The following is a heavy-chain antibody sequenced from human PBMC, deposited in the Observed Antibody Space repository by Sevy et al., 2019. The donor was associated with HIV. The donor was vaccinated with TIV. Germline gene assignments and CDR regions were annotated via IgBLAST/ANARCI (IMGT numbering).Heavy chain of an antibody. J-gene: IGHJ6*02. D-gene: IGHD3-3*01. CDR2: INPSGGST. CDR1: GYTFTSYY. CDR3: ARVQNRGIVGVVIDYYYYGMDV. Sequence: ASVKVSCKASGYTFTSYYMHWVRQAPGQGLEWMGIINPSGGSTSYAQKFQGRVTMTRDTSTSTVYMELSSLRSEDTAVYYCARVQNRGIVGVVIDYYYYGMDVWGQGTTVTVSS. V-gene: IGHV1-46*01.